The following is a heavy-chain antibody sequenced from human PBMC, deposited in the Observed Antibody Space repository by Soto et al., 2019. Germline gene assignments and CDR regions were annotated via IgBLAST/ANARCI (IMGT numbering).Heavy chain of an antibody. CDR1: GGSISSYY. CDR2: IYYSGST. J-gene: IGHJ4*02. D-gene: IGHD5-12*01. V-gene: IGHV4-59*01. Sequence: SETLSLTCTVSGGSISSYYWSWIRQPPGKGLEWIGYIYYSGSTNYNPSLKSRVTISVDTSKNQFSLKLSPVTAADTAVYYCAGVGDGYKTIDYWGQGTLVTVSS. CDR3: AGVGDGYKTIDY.